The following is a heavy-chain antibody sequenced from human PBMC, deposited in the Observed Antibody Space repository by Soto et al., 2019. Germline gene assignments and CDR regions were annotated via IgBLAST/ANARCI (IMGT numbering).Heavy chain of an antibody. CDR2: IYYTGST. D-gene: IGHD6-19*01. J-gene: IGHJ4*02. Sequence: QVQLQESGSGLVKPSETLSLTCTVSGGSVSSGRFYWSWIRQPPGKGLEWIGYIYYTGSTKYNPSLRSRVTISVDTSKNQFSLKLTSVTAADTAVYYCARSGSGSGWLGGQGTLVTVSS. CDR1: GGSVSSGRFY. CDR3: ARSGSGSGWL. V-gene: IGHV4-61*01.